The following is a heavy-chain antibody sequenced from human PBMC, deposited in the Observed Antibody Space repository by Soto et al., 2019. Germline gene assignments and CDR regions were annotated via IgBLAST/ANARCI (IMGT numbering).Heavy chain of an antibody. CDR2: ISSGGSS. D-gene: IGHD3-3*01. CDR3: ARDTFGGAYDFLH. CDR1: GFTVSTLY. Sequence: EVQLVESGGGLVQPGGSLRLSCAASGFTVSTLYRTSVRQGPGKGLQWVAVISSGGSSYYADCVKGRFTISRDNSKNTLYLEMNILRAEDTAVYYCARDTFGGAYDFLHGGQGTLVTVSS. V-gene: IGHV3-66*01. J-gene: IGHJ4*02.